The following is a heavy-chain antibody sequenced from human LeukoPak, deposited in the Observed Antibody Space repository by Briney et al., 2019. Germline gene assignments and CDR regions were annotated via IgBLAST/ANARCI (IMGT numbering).Heavy chain of an antibody. J-gene: IGHJ3*02. CDR3: ARKLWFGESLDAFDI. Sequence: SETLSLTCTVSGGSISSYYWSWIRQPPGNGLEWIGYIYYSGSTNYNPSLKSRVTISVDTSKNQFSLKLSSVTAADTAVYYCARKLWFGESLDAFDIWGQGTMVTVSS. D-gene: IGHD3-10*01. CDR1: GGSISSYY. CDR2: IYYSGST. V-gene: IGHV4-59*01.